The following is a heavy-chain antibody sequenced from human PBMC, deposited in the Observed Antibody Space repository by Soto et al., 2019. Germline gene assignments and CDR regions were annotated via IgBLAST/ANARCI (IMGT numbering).Heavy chain of an antibody. J-gene: IGHJ4*02. D-gene: IGHD6-13*01. CDR1: GFSFSDFS. CDR2: IRSSTTV. V-gene: IGHV3-48*02. CDR3: ARDLSWAFAH. Sequence: LRLSCAASGFSFSDFSMNWVRQAPGKGLEWISYIRSSTTVSYADSVKGRFTISRDNAKNSLFLQMNSLRDEDTAVYYCARDLSWAFAHWGQGALVTVSS.